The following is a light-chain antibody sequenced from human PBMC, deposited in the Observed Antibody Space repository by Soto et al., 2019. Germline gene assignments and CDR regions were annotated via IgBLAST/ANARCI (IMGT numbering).Light chain of an antibody. Sequence: QSVLTQPPSVSGAPGQRVTITCTGSSSNIGAGYDVHWYQQLPGTAPKLLIYGNSNRPSGVPDRFSGSKSGTSASLAITGLQAEDEADYYCQSYDSSLCAVVFGGGTQLTVL. CDR2: GNS. CDR1: SSNIGAGYD. V-gene: IGLV1-40*01. J-gene: IGLJ2*01. CDR3: QSYDSSLCAVV.